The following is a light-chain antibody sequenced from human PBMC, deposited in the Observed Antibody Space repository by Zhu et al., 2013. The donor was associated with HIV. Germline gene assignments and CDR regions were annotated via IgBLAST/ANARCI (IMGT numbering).Light chain of an antibody. V-gene: IGKV1D-12*01. Sequence: DIQMTQSPSYLSASLGDTVTITCRASHDISSSLAWYQKKPGRAPKLLIHSASNLQTGIPSRFSGSGSVTDFSLTITGLQSEDFASYFCQQTNSFPVTFGGGTTVDIK. CDR1: HDISSS. J-gene: IGKJ4*01. CDR2: SAS. CDR3: QQTNSFPVT.